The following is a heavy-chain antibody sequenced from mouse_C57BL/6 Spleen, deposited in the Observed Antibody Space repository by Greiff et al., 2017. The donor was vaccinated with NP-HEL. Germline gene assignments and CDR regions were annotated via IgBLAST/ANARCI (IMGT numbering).Heavy chain of an antibody. J-gene: IGHJ3*01. V-gene: IGHV5-17*01. CDR2: ISRGSSTI. CDR1: GFTFSDYG. CDR3: AAYYSIPWFAY. Sequence: EVKLVESGGGLVKPGGSLKLSCAASGFTFSDYGMHWVRQAPEKGLEWVAYISRGSSTIYYADTVKGRFTISRDNAKNTLFLQMTSLRSEDTAMYYCAAYYSIPWFAYWGQGTLVTVSA. D-gene: IGHD2-5*01.